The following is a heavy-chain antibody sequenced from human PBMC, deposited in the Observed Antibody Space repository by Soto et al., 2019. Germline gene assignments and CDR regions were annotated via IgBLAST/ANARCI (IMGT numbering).Heavy chain of an antibody. V-gene: IGHV4-4*02. Sequence: QVQLQESGPGLVKPSGTLSLTCAVSSGSISSSNWWSWVRQPPGKGLEWIGEIYHSGSTNYNPSLKSRVTISVDKSKNQCSLKLSSVTAADTAVYYCARAGGYCSGGSCYGVFDYWGQGALVTVSS. J-gene: IGHJ4*02. CDR1: SGSISSSNW. CDR3: ARAGGYCSGGSCYGVFDY. CDR2: IYHSGST. D-gene: IGHD2-15*01.